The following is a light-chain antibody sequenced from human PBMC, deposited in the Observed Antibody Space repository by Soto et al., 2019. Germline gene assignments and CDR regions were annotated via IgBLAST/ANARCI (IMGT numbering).Light chain of an antibody. Sequence: SYELTQPPSVSVAPGKTDRITWGGNNIGSKSVHWYQQKPGQAPVLVIYYDSDRPSGIPERFSGSNSGNTATLTISRVEAGDEADYYCQVWDSSSDHPRVFGGGTQLTVL. V-gene: IGLV3-21*04. J-gene: IGLJ2*01. CDR3: QVWDSSSDHPRV. CDR2: YDS. CDR1: NIGSKS.